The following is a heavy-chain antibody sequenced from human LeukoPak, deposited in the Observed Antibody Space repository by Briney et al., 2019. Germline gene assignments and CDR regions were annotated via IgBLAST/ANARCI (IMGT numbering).Heavy chain of an antibody. Sequence: PGGSLRLSCAASGFSFGRYSMDWVRQAPGKGLAWIAYISDDGRTKYYADSVKGRFTISRDNDNDSVFLEMNSLRNEDTAVYYCSRERFYGMDVWGQGTTVSV. V-gene: IGHV3-48*02. D-gene: IGHD3-16*01. J-gene: IGHJ6*02. CDR1: GFSFGRYS. CDR2: ISDDGRTK. CDR3: SRERFYGMDV.